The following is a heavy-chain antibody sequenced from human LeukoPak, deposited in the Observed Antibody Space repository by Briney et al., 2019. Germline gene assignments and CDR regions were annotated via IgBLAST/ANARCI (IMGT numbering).Heavy chain of an antibody. V-gene: IGHV3-30*04. D-gene: IGHD3-16*01. CDR1: GFTFANYV. J-gene: IGHJ5*02. CDR3: ARSRPLPHDRIRFGPFDP. CDR2: TSPDEGLK. Sequence: GRSLRLSCAASGFTFANYVTHWVRQAPGKGLEWVAVTSPDEGLKFYGDSVKGRFTISRDNTKNILYLHMSHLRAEDTAVYYCARSRPLPHDRIRFGPFDPWGQGTLVTVSS.